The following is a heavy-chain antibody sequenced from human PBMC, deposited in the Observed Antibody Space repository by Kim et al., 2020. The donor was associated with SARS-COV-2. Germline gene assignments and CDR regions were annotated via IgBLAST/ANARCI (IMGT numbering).Heavy chain of an antibody. D-gene: IGHD6-19*01. J-gene: IGHJ4*02. Sequence: NPSLQSRVTISVDTSKNQFSLQLSSVTAADPAVYYCAREGSSGWWWYFDYWGQGTLVTVSS. V-gene: IGHV4-59*01. CDR3: AREGSSGWWWYFDY.